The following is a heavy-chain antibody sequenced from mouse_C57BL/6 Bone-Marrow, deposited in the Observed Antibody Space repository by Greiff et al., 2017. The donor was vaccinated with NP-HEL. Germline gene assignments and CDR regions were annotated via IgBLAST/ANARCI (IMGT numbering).Heavy chain of an antibody. D-gene: IGHD1-1*01. CDR1: GYTFTDYN. Sequence: VQLKQSGPELVKPGASVKMSCKASGYTFTDYNMHWVKQSHGKSLEWIGYINPNNGGTSYNQKFKGKATLTVNKSSSTAYMELRSLTSEDSAVYYCARDYYGSSYYYFDYWGQGTTLTVSS. CDR2: INPNNGGT. J-gene: IGHJ2*01. CDR3: ARDYYGSSYYYFDY. V-gene: IGHV1-22*01.